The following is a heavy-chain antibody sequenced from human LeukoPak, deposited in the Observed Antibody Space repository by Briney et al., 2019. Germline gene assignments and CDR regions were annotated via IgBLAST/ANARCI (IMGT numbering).Heavy chain of an antibody. CDR3: ARGVLERQGDAFDI. Sequence: ASVKVSCKASGYTFTGYYMHWVRPAPGQGLEWMGWINPNSGGTNYAQKFQGRVTMTRDTSISTAYMELSRLRSDDTAVYYCARGVLERQGDAFDIWGQGTMVTVSS. CDR2: INPNSGGT. J-gene: IGHJ3*02. CDR1: GYTFTGYY. D-gene: IGHD1-1*01. V-gene: IGHV1-2*02.